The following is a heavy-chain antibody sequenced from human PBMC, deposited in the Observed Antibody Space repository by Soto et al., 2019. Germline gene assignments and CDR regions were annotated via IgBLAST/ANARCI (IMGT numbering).Heavy chain of an antibody. CDR3: TTVYSSSWSLAFDI. CDR2: IKSKTDGGTT. Sequence: LRLSCAASGFTFSNAWMSWVRQAPGKGLEWVGRIKSKTDGGTTDYAAPVKGRFTISRDDSKNTLYLQMNGLKTEDTAVYYCTTVYSSSWSLAFDIWGQGTMVTVSS. D-gene: IGHD6-13*01. J-gene: IGHJ3*02. CDR1: GFTFSNAW. V-gene: IGHV3-15*01.